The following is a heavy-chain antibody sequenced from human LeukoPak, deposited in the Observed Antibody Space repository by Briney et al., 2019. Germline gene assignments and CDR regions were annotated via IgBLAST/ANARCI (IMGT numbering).Heavy chain of an antibody. CDR3: ARPGVTTAGTRWFDP. V-gene: IGHV3-23*01. Sequence: PGGSLRLSCAASGFTFRSYAMSWVRQAPGKGLEWVSAIGSGGVDTHYADSVKGRFTISRDNSKNTLYLQMNSLSAADTAVFYCARPGVTTAGTRWFDPWGQGTLVTVSS. J-gene: IGHJ5*02. D-gene: IGHD6-13*01. CDR2: IGSGGVDT. CDR1: GFTFRSYA.